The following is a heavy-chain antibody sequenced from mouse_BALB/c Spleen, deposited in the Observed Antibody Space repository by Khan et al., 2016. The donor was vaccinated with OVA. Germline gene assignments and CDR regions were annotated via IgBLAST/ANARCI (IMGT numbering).Heavy chain of an antibody. J-gene: IGHJ3*01. V-gene: IGHV1-81*01. Sequence: QMQLQQSGPDLVKPGASVKMSCKASGYTFSDYVVSWVKLKSGQGLEWIGEIYPGSGTTYYNENFKGKATLTADKSSNTAYLHLSSLTSEDSSVYFCSRSYDWSWFAYWGQGTLVTVS. CDR3: SRSYDWSWFAY. CDR1: GYTFSDYV. CDR2: IYPGSGTT. D-gene: IGHD1-1*01.